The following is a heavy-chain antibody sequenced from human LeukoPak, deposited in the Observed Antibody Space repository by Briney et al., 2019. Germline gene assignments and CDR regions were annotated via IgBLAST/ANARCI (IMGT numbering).Heavy chain of an antibody. CDR2: ISAYNGKT. D-gene: IGHD3-9*01. Sequence: GASVKVSCKASGYTLTSYGISSVRQAPGQGLEWMGWISAYNGKTNYAQKLQGRVTMPTDRSTGTAYMELRSLRSDDTAVYYCARGAGGPDPLWLYFVWLLPNFDYWGQGTLVTVSS. CDR3: ARGAGGPDPLWLYFVWLLPNFDY. V-gene: IGHV1-18*01. CDR1: GYTLTSYG. J-gene: IGHJ4*02.